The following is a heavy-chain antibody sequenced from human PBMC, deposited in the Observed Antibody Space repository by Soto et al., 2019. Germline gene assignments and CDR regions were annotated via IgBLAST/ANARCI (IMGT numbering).Heavy chain of an antibody. J-gene: IGHJ4*02. V-gene: IGHV1-18*01. CDR1: GYTFTTYG. CDR2: ISGFNGNT. CDR3: AREILPASPREFDY. Sequence: QVQLVQSRDEVKKPGASVKVSCKASGYTFTTYGITWVRQAPGQGLEWMGWISGFNGNTNYAQRFQGRVSMTTDTFTNTAYMELRSLRSDDTAVYYCAREILPASPREFDYWGQGTLVTVSS. D-gene: IGHD2-15*01.